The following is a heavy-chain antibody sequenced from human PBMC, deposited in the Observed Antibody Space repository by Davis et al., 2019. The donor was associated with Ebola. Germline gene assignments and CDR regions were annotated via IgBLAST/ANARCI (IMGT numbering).Heavy chain of an antibody. CDR1: GFTFSNYN. D-gene: IGHD2-2*01. J-gene: IGHJ6*04. CDR3: ARELRRAYQLLKYYYYGMDV. CDR2: ISSSSSYI. Sequence: GGSLRLSCAASGFTFSNYNMNWVRQAPGKGLEWVSSISSSSSYIYYADSVKGRFTISRDNSKNTLYLQMNSLRAEDTAVYYCARELRRAYQLLKYYYYGMDVWGKGTTVTVSS. V-gene: IGHV3-21*01.